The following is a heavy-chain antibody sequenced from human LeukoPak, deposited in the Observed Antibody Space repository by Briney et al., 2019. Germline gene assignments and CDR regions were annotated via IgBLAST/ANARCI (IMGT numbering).Heavy chain of an antibody. Sequence: ASVKVSCKASGYTFTSYGISWVRQAPGQGLEWMGWISAYNGNTNYAQKLQGRVTMTTDTSTSTAYMELRSLRSDDTAVYYCARDSMIVVVITVLDYWGQGTLVTVSS. V-gene: IGHV1-18*01. CDR2: ISAYNGNT. CDR1: GYTFTSYG. J-gene: IGHJ4*02. D-gene: IGHD3-22*01. CDR3: ARDSMIVVVITVLDY.